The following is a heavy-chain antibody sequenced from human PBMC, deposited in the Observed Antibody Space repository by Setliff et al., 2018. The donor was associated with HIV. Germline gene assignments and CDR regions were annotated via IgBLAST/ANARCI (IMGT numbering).Heavy chain of an antibody. V-gene: IGHV4-34*12. J-gene: IGHJ5*02. Sequence: PSETLSLTCAVYGGSFSGYYWTWIRQPPGRGLEWIGEIIHSGGTNYNRSLKSRVTISVDTSKNQFSLNLSSVTAADTAVYYCARDQGSGSYYKVLIWFDPWGQGTLVTVS. D-gene: IGHD3-10*01. CDR3: ARDQGSGSYYKVLIWFDP. CDR2: IIHSGGT. CDR1: GGSFSGYY.